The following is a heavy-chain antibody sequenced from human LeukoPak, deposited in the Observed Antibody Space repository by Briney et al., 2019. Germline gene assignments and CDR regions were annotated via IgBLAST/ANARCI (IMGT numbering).Heavy chain of an antibody. CDR3: ARFCDGDCFLDY. CDR1: GFSITSGYF. D-gene: IGHD2-21*02. V-gene: IGHV4-38-2*02. CDR2: IYHSGTT. Sequence: SETLSLTCTVSGFSITSGYFWGWVRQPPGKGLEWNGNIYHSGTTYYNPSLRSRVTISIDASKNQFSLRLNSVTAADTAVYYCARFCDGDCFLDYWGQGTPVTVSS. J-gene: IGHJ4*02.